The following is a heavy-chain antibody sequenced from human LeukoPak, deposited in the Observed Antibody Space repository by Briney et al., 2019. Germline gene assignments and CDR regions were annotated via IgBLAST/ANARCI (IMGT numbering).Heavy chain of an antibody. CDR2: MNPNSGNT. CDR3: ARGGTYYYYTDV. Sequence: ASVKVSCKASGYAFTSYDINWVRQATGQGLEWMGWMNPNSGNTGYAQKFQGRVTMTRNTSISTAYMELSSLRSEDTAVYYCARGGTYYYYTDVWGKGTTVTVSS. J-gene: IGHJ6*03. V-gene: IGHV1-8*01. CDR1: GYAFTSYD.